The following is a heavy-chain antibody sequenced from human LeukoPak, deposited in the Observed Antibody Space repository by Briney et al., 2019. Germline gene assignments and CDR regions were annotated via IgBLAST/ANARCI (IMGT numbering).Heavy chain of an antibody. CDR1: GFTFSSYW. CDR2: INSDGSST. D-gene: IGHD2-2*01. V-gene: IGHV3-74*01. Sequence: GGSLRLSCAASGFTFSSYWMHWVRQAPGKGLVWVSRINSDGSSTGYADSVKGRFTISRDNAKNTLYLQMNSLRAEDTAVYYCARAGKRHCSSTSCYYYYGMDVWGQGTTVTVSS. J-gene: IGHJ6*02. CDR3: ARAGKRHCSSTSCYYYYGMDV.